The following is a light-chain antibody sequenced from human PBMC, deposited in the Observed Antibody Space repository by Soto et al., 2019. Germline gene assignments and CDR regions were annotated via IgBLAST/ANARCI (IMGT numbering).Light chain of an antibody. J-gene: IGLJ2*01. CDR1: SSDVGAYNY. CDR2: DVS. V-gene: IGLV2-14*03. Sequence: QSALTQPASVSGSPEQSITISCTGTSSDVGAYNYVSWYQQHPGKVPKLLIYDVSNRPSGVSNRFSGSKSGNTASLTISGLQAEDEADYYCSSYTSDGTLVFGGGTKLTVL. CDR3: SSYTSDGTLV.